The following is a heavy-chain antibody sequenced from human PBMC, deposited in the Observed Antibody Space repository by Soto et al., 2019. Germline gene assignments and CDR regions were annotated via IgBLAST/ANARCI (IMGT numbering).Heavy chain of an antibody. D-gene: IGHD6-25*01. CDR3: GLILAAGVEHFQH. J-gene: IGHJ1*01. CDR1: GFTFSSYW. Sequence: PGGSLRLSCAASGFTFSSYWMSWVRQAPGKGLEWVAIIKQDGSEKYYVDSVKGRFTISRDNAKNSLYLQMNSLRAEDTAVDYCGLILAAGVEHFQHWGQGTLVTVSS. V-gene: IGHV3-7*03. CDR2: IKQDGSEK.